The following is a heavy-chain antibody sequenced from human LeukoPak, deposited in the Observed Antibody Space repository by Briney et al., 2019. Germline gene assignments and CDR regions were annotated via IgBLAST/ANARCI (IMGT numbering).Heavy chain of an antibody. Sequence: GRSLRLSCAASGFTFSSYGMHWVRQAPGKGLEWVAVISYDGSNKYYADSVKGRFTISRDNSKNTLYLQMNSLRAEDTAVYYCARAAGTSLHYWGQGTLVTVSS. D-gene: IGHD6-13*01. CDR1: GFTFSSYG. CDR2: ISYDGSNK. J-gene: IGHJ4*02. V-gene: IGHV3-30*03. CDR3: ARAAGTSLHY.